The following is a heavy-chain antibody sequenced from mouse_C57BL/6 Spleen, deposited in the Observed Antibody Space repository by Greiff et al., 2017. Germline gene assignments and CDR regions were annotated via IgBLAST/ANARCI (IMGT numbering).Heavy chain of an antibody. CDR3: AREPRFYYAMDY. V-gene: IGHV5-16*01. Sequence: EVMLVESEGGLVQPGSSMKLSCTASGFTFSDYYMAWVRQVPEKGLEWVANINYDGSSTYYLDSLKSRFIISRDNAKNILYLQMSSLKSEDTATYYCAREPRFYYAMDYWGQGTSVTVSS. D-gene: IGHD6-1*01. J-gene: IGHJ4*01. CDR2: INYDGSST. CDR1: GFTFSDYY.